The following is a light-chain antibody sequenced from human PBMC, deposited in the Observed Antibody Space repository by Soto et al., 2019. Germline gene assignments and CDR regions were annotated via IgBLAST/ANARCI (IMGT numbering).Light chain of an antibody. Sequence: QSALTKPPSASGSPGQSVTISCTGTSSDVVVYNYVSGYKQHPAKAPNLMIYEVSKRPSGVPDRFSGSKSGNTASLTVSGLQAEDESDYYSTSYAGSNNSPGVFGTGTKVTDL. CDR1: SSDVVVYNY. V-gene: IGLV2-8*01. J-gene: IGLJ1*01. CDR2: EVS. CDR3: TSYAGSNNSPGV.